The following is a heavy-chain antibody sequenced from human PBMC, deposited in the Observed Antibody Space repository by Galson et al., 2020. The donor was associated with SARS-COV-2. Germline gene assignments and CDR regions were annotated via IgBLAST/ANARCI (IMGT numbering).Heavy chain of an antibody. V-gene: IGHV5-51*01. CDR3: ARLWVSGEYCFHS. J-gene: IGHJ4*02. Sequence: GESLKISCETSGYSFTNYWIGWVRQMPGKGLEWMGIIYPGDSNTRYSPSFQGQVTISADKSISTAYLQWSSLKASDTAMYYCARLWVSGEYCFHSWGQGTLVTVSS. CDR2: IYPGDSNT. D-gene: IGHD3-10*01. CDR1: GYSFTNYW.